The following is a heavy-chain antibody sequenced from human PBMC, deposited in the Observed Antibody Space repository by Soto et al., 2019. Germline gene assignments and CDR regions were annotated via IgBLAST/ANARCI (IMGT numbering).Heavy chain of an antibody. V-gene: IGHV3-30*18. CDR2: VSYDGSIK. Sequence: PGGSLRLSCAASGFSFNNHGMHWVRQAPGKGLEWVAVVSYDGSIKDYADSVKGRFTITRDNSKNTLYLQMNSLRNEDTAVYYCAKTKGVLMLYSMGNSFDYWGQGTLVTVSS. CDR3: AKTKGVLMLYSMGNSFDY. J-gene: IGHJ4*02. CDR1: GFSFNNHG. D-gene: IGHD2-8*01.